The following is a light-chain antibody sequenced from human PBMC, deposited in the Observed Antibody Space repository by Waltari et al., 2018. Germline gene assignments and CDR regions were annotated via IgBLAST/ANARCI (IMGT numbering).Light chain of an antibody. CDR3: GAYVGYSTRV. J-gene: IGLJ3*02. CDR1: SSDVGGYNF. CDR2: EIS. Sequence: SALTQPASVSASPGQSITISCTGTSSDVGGYNFVSWYQQHPGKAPQVIIFEISKRPAGVSNRFSGSKSGNTASLTIAGLQAEDEANYYCGAYVGYSTRVFGGGTKLTVV. V-gene: IGLV2-23*02.